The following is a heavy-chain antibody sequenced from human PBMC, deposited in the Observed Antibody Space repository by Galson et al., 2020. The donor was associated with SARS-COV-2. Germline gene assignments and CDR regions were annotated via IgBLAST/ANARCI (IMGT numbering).Heavy chain of an antibody. Sequence: ETSETLSLTCPVSGGSISSYYWSWIRQPPGKGLESIGYTYYSGSTTNNPSLNSRVTISIDTSKNQFSLRLSSVTAADTAVYYCAGFRFYFRHYCGLDVWGQGTTVTVSS. J-gene: IGHJ6*02. V-gene: IGHV4-59*01. CDR3: AGFRFYFRHYCGLDV. D-gene: IGHD1-26*01. CDR1: GGSISSYY. CDR2: TYYSGST.